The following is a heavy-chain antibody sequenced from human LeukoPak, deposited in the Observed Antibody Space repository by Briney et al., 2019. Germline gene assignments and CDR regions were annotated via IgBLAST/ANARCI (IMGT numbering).Heavy chain of an antibody. D-gene: IGHD1-26*01. V-gene: IGHV3-33*01. CDR1: GFTFSTYG. CDR3: ARIEWEGPHPTLNY. Sequence: GGSLRLSCAASGFTFSTYGMHWVRQASGKGLEWVAVIWYDGNTKYYADSVKGRFTISRDNSKDTLYLQMNSLRAEDTAVYYCARIEWEGPHPTLNYWGQGTLVTVSS. J-gene: IGHJ4*02. CDR2: IWYDGNTK.